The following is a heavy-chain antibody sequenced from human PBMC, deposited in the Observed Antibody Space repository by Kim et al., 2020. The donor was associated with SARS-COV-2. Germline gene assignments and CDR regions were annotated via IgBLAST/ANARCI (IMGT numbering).Heavy chain of an antibody. CDR1: GFTFSSYA. J-gene: IGHJ4*02. CDR3: ARDSRSGGTTSKSFDY. D-gene: IGHD4-4*01. V-gene: IGHV3-30-3*01. Sequence: GGSLRLSCAASGFTFSSYAMHWVRQAPGKGLYWVAVISYDGSTKYYADSVKGRFTISRDNSENTLYLQMNSLKAEDTALYYCARDSRSGGTTSKSFDYWGQGTLVTVSS. CDR2: ISYDGSTK.